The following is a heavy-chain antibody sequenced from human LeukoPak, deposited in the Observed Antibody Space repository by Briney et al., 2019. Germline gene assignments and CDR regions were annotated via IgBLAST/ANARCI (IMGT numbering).Heavy chain of an antibody. D-gene: IGHD3-10*01. CDR1: GFTFSSYA. CDR2: ISYDGSNK. Sequence: GGSLRLSCAASGFTFSSYAMHWDRQAPGKGLEWVAVISYDGSNKYYADSVKGRFTISRDNSKNTLYLEVISLTAEDTAVYYCAKDDAWLRFGEWSQGTLVTVSS. V-gene: IGHV3-30*04. J-gene: IGHJ4*02. CDR3: AKDDAWLRFGE.